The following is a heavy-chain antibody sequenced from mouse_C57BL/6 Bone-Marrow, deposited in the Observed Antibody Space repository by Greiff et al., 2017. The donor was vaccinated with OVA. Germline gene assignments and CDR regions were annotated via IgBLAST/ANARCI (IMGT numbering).Heavy chain of an antibody. CDR3: ARHAEEPYYGSTYYYAMDY. D-gene: IGHD1-1*01. V-gene: IGHV1-62-2*01. J-gene: IGHJ4*01. CDR2: FYPGSGSI. Sequence: QVQLQQSGAELVKPGASVKLSCKASGYTFTEYTIHWVKQRSGQGLEWIGWFYPGSGSIKYNEKFKDKATLTADKSSSTVYMELSRLTSEDSAVYFCARHAEEPYYGSTYYYAMDYWGQGTSVTVSS. CDR1: GYTFTEYT.